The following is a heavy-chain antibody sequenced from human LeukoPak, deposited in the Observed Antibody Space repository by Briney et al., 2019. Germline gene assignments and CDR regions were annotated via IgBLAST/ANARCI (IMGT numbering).Heavy chain of an antibody. CDR2: ISWNSGRI. CDR1: GFTFDDYA. D-gene: IGHD6-19*01. Sequence: GGSLRLSCAASGFTFDDYAMHWVRQAPGKGLEWVSGISWNSGRIGYAGSVKGRFTISRDSAKSSLFLQMNSLRAEDTAVYYCAKEAGSGWRYFDNWGQGALVTVSS. J-gene: IGHJ4*02. V-gene: IGHV3-9*01. CDR3: AKEAGSGWRYFDN.